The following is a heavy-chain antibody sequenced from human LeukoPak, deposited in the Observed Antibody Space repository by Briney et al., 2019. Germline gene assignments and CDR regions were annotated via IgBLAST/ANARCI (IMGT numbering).Heavy chain of an antibody. V-gene: IGHV4-34*01. CDR2: INHSGST. CDR1: GGSFSGYY. D-gene: IGHD5/OR15-5a*01. J-gene: IGHJ5*02. CDR3: AMRSTGRGWFDP. Sequence: SETLSLTCAVYGGSFSGYYWSWIRQPPGKGLEWIGEINHSGSTNYNPSLKSRVTISVDTSKNQFSLKLSSVTAADTAVYYCAMRSTGRGWFDPWGQGTLVTVSS.